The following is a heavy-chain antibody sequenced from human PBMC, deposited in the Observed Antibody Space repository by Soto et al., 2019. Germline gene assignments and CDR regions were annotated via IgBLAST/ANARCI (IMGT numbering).Heavy chain of an antibody. D-gene: IGHD6-13*01. Sequence: QVQLQESGPGLVKPSETLSLTCTVSGGSISDYYWSWIRQPPGKGLEWIGYIYHSGSTNYNPSLKSRVXXSXDXXKNQFSLRLSSVTAADTAIYYCASHTSSWYTLFDYWGQGTLVTVSS. CDR2: IYHSGST. V-gene: IGHV4-59*08. J-gene: IGHJ4*02. CDR1: GGSISDYY. CDR3: ASHTSSWYTLFDY.